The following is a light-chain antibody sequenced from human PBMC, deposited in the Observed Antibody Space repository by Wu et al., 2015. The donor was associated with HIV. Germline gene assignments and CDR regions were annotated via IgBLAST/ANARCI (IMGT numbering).Light chain of an antibody. CDR1: QGISNF. V-gene: IGKV1-27*01. CDR3: QRLYDFPLWT. J-gene: IGKJ2*02. Sequence: DIQMTQSPSSLSASVGDRVTITCRASQGISNFLAWYQQKPGKPPKVLIYAASTLQSGVPSRFSGSGSGTDFTLTINSLQPDDIATYYCQRLYDFPLWTFGQGTKLELK. CDR2: AAS.